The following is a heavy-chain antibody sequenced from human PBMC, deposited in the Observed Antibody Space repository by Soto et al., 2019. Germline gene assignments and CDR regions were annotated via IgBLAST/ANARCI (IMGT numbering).Heavy chain of an antibody. Sequence: GGSLRLSCAASGFTFSSYGVHWVRQAPGKGLEWVAVIWYDGSNKYYADSVKGRFTISRDNSKNTLYLQMNSLRAEDTAVYYCTAWNYGGPFDYWGQGTLVTVSS. V-gene: IGHV3-33*01. CDR2: IWYDGSNK. D-gene: IGHD1-7*01. CDR3: TAWNYGGPFDY. J-gene: IGHJ4*02. CDR1: GFTFSSYG.